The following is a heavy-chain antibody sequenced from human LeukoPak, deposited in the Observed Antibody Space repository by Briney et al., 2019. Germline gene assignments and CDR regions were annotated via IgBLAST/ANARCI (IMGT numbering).Heavy chain of an antibody. J-gene: IGHJ4*02. D-gene: IGHD3-10*01. Sequence: GGSLRLSCAASGFTFSSYAMSWVRQAPGKGLEWVSAISGSGGSTYYADSVKGRFAISRDNSKNTLYLQMNSLRAEDTAVYYCEKVRGSYGSADYWGQGTLVTVSS. CDR3: EKVRGSYGSADY. V-gene: IGHV3-23*01. CDR2: ISGSGGST. CDR1: GFTFSSYA.